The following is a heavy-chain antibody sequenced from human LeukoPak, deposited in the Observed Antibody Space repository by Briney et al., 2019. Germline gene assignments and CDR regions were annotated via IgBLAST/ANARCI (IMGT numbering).Heavy chain of an antibody. J-gene: IGHJ4*02. CDR1: GGSISSYY. V-gene: IGHV4-59*01. CDR3: ASLNYDFWSGYYAFDY. CDR2: IYYSGST. Sequence: PSETPSLTCTVSGGSISSYYWSWIRQPPGKGLEWIGYIYYSGSTNYNPSLKSRVTISVDTSKNQFSLKLSSVTAADTAVYYCASLNYDFWSGYYAFDYWGQGTLVTVSS. D-gene: IGHD3-3*01.